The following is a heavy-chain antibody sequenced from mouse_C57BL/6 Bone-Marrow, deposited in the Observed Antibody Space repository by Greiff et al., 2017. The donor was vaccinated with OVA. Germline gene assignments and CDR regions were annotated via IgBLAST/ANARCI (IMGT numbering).Heavy chain of an antibody. D-gene: IGHD1-1*01. J-gene: IGHJ4*01. V-gene: IGHV1-64*01. CDR3: ARWFIPEAIDY. CDR2: IHPNSGST. CDR1: GYTFTSYW. Sequence: QVQLKQPGAELVKPGASVKLSCKASGYTFTSYWMHWVKQRPGQGLEWIGMIHPNSGSTNYNEKFKSKATLTVDKSSSTAYMQLSSLTSEDSAVYYCARWFIPEAIDYWGQGTSVTVSS.